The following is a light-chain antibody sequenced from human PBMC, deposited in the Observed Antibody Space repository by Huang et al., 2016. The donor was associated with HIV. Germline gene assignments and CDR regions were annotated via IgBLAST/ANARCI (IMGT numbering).Light chain of an antibody. J-gene: IGKJ2*01. CDR2: AAS. V-gene: IGKV1-39*01. Sequence: DIQMTQSPSSLSASVGDRVTITCRASQSISSYLNWYQQKPGKAPKLLIYAASSLQSGVQSRFSGSGSGTDCTLTISSLQPEDFAANYCQQSYSIPYTFGQGTKLEIK. CDR3: QQSYSIPYT. CDR1: QSISSY.